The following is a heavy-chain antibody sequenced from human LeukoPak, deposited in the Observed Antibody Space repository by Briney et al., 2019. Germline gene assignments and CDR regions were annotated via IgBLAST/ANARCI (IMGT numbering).Heavy chain of an antibody. CDR2: INHSGST. CDR1: GGSFSGYY. D-gene: IGHD5-12*01. J-gene: IGHJ4*02. CDR3: ARGGYSGYAH. V-gene: IGHV4-34*01. Sequence: SETLSLTCAVYGGSFSGYYWSWIRQPPGKGLEWIGEINHSGSTNYNPSLKSRVTISVDTSKNQFSLKLSSVTAADTAVYYCARGGYSGYAHWGQGTLVNVSS.